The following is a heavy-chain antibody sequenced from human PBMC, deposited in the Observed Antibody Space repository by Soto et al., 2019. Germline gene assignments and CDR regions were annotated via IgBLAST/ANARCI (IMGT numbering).Heavy chain of an antibody. CDR2: IYHSGST. CDR3: ARGLGHYYDNPHAFDI. J-gene: IGHJ3*02. CDR1: GGSISSGGYS. D-gene: IGHD3-22*01. Sequence: PSETLSLTCAVSGGSISSGGYSWSWIRQPPGKGLEWIGYIYHSGSTYYNPSLKSRVTISVDRSKNQFSLKLSSVTAADTAVYYCARGLGHYYDNPHAFDIWGQGTMVTVSS. V-gene: IGHV4-30-2*01.